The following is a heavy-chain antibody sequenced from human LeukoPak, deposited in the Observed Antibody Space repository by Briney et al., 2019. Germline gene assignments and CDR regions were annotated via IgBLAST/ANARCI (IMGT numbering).Heavy chain of an antibody. Sequence: SETLSLTCTVSGGSISSSSYYWGWIRQPPGKGLEWIGSIYYSGSPYYNPSLKSRVTISMDTSKNQFSLNLTSVTAADTGVYYCARGAFDPWGRGTLVTVSS. CDR2: IYYSGSP. CDR1: GGSISSSSYY. J-gene: IGHJ2*01. V-gene: IGHV4-39*07. CDR3: ARGAFDP.